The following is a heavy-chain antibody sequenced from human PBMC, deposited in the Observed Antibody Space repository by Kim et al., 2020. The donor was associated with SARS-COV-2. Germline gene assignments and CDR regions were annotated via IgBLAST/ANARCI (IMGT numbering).Heavy chain of an antibody. CDR3: ATDCGVDCPNLSY. Sequence: GGSLRLSCAASGFTVNSNSMTWVRQAPGKGLEWVSVIYRGGSTHYADSGKGRFTISRHNSKNTLFLQMNGLGPDDTAVYYWATDCGVDCPNLSYGSQGTLVTVSS. CDR1: GFTVNSNS. D-gene: IGHD2-21*02. CDR2: IYRGGST. J-gene: IGHJ4*02. V-gene: IGHV3-53*04.